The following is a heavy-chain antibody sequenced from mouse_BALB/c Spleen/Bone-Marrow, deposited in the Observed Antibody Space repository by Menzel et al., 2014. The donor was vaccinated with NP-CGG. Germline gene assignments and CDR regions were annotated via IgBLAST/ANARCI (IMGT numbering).Heavy chain of an antibody. V-gene: IGHV10-1*01. J-gene: IGHJ4*01. CDR3: VRRDYGYPMDY. CDR2: ISSKSTNYTT. Sequence: EAQRVEFGGGLVQSRGSLKLSCAASGFTFNIYAMNWVRQAPRTGLECVGRISSKSTNYTTCYADSVIDRFTISSDDSQSMLFLQINSYKTQHPAIYYRVRRDYGYPMDYWGQGTPGTVAS. CDR1: GFTFNIYA. D-gene: IGHD2-4*01.